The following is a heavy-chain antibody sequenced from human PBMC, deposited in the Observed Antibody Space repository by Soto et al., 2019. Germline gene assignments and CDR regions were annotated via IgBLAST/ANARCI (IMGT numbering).Heavy chain of an antibody. Sequence: ASVKVSCKASGYTFSNYGINWVRQAPGQGLEWMGWISGYSGNANLAQKFQGRVTMTTDKSTRTAYMELRRLRSDDTAVYYCAKRTSGTTWGESDYWGQGTLVTVSS. CDR2: ISGYSGNA. J-gene: IGHJ4*02. CDR1: GYTFSNYG. V-gene: IGHV1-18*01. D-gene: IGHD4-17*01. CDR3: AKRTSGTTWGESDY.